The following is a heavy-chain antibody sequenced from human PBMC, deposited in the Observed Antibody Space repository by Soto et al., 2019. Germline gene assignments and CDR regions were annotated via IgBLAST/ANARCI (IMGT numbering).Heavy chain of an antibody. CDR1: GFTFSTYW. CDR2: IKADGTYA. CDR3: AAGGSGYYAN. J-gene: IGHJ4*02. D-gene: IGHD3-22*01. Sequence: EVQLVESGGDLVQPGGSLRLSCAASGFTFSTYWMHWVRQAPGKGLLWVSRIKADGTYATYADSVKSRFPISRDNAKNTLYLQINSLRVEDAAVYYCAAGGSGYYANWGQGTLVTVSS. V-gene: IGHV3-74*01.